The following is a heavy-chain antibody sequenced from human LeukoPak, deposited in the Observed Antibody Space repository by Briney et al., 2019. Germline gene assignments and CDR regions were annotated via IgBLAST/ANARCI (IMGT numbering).Heavy chain of an antibody. J-gene: IGHJ3*02. CDR3: AKAHSSGCLFDI. Sequence: GGSLRLSCAASGFTFDDYAMHWVRQAPGKGLEWVSGISWNSGSIGYADSVKGRFTISRDNAKNSLYLQMNSLRAEDTALYYCAKAHSSGCLFDIWGQGTMVTVSS. V-gene: IGHV3-9*01. CDR2: ISWNSGSI. D-gene: IGHD3-22*01. CDR1: GFTFDDYA.